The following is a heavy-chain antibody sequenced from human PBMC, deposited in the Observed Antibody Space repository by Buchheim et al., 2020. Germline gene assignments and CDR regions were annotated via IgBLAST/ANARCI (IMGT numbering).Heavy chain of an antibody. V-gene: IGHV4-30-4*01. Sequence: QVQLQESGPGLVKPSQTLSLTCTVPGGSISSGDYYWSWIRQPPGKGLEWIGYIYYSGSTYYNPSLKSRVTISVDTSKNQFSLKLSSVTAADTAVYYCARSPLGYCSGGSCYSNYGMDVWGQGTT. CDR2: IYYSGST. CDR3: ARSPLGYCSGGSCYSNYGMDV. J-gene: IGHJ6*02. D-gene: IGHD2-15*01. CDR1: GGSISSGDYY.